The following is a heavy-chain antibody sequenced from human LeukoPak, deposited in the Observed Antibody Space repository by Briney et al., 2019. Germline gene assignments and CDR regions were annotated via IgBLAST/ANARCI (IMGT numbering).Heavy chain of an antibody. CDR1: GFTFSSYG. CDR2: IRYDGSNK. Sequence: GGSLRLSCAASGFTFSSYGMHWVRQAPGKGLVWVAFIRYDGSNKYYADSVKGRFTISRDNPKNTLYLQMNSLRAEDTAVYYCAKRGTVHVVDTAMAGGLSFDYWGQGTLVTVSS. CDR3: AKRGTVHVVDTAMAGGLSFDY. J-gene: IGHJ4*02. D-gene: IGHD5-18*01. V-gene: IGHV3-30*02.